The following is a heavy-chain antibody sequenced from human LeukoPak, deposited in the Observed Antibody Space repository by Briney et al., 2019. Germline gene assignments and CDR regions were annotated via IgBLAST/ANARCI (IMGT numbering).Heavy chain of an antibody. J-gene: IGHJ5*02. CDR2: IYTSGST. CDR1: GGSISSGSHY. D-gene: IGHD3-9*01. CDR3: AREVHFDWFGWFDP. Sequence: PSETLSLTCTVSGGSISSGSHYWSWIRQPAGKGLEWIGRIYTSGSTNYNPSLKSRVTISVDTSKNQFSLKLSSVTAADTAVYYCAREVHFDWFGWFDPWGQGTLVTVSS. V-gene: IGHV4-61*02.